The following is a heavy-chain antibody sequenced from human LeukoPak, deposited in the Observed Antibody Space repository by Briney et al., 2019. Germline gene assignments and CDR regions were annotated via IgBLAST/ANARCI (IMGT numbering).Heavy chain of an antibody. V-gene: IGHV5-51*01. Sequence: GESLQISCQGSGYSFTSYWIGWVRQMPGKGLEWMGIIYPGDSDTRYSPSFQGQVTISADKSISTAYLQWSSLKASDTAMYYCARIIKSAADPFFDYWGQGTLVTVSS. CDR3: ARIIKSAADPFFDY. CDR1: GYSFTSYW. D-gene: IGHD6-13*01. J-gene: IGHJ4*02. CDR2: IYPGDSDT.